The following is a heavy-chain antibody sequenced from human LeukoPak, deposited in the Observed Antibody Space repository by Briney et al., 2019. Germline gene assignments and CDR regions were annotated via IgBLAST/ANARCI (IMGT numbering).Heavy chain of an antibody. J-gene: IGHJ4*02. D-gene: IGHD3-22*01. CDR1: GFTFSSHA. V-gene: IGHV3-23*01. CDR3: AKALRVMYFYDSSGYYYTPFDY. CDR2: ISGTGDTT. Sequence: GGSLRLSCAASGFTFSSHALSWVRQAPGKGLEWVSSISGTGDTTHYADSVKGRFTISRDNFETTLYLQMNSLRAEDTAVYYCAKALRVMYFYDSSGYYYTPFDYWGQGTLVTVS.